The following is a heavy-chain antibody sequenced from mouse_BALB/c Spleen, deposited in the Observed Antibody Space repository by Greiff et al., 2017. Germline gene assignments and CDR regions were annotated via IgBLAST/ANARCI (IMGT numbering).Heavy chain of an antibody. V-gene: IGHV5-17*02. D-gene: IGHD1-1*01. CDR3: ARNYYGSSYGFDY. CDR1: GFTFSSFG. Sequence: EVKLVESGGGLVQPGGSRKLSCAASGFTFSSFGMHWVRQAPEKGLEWVAYISSGSSTIYYADTVKGRFTISRDNPKNTLFLQMTSLRSEDTAMYYCARNYYGSSYGFDYWGQGTTLTVSS. CDR2: ISSGSSTI. J-gene: IGHJ2*01.